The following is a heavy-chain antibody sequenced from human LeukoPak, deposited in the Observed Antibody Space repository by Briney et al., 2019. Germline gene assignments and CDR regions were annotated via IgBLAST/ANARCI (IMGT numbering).Heavy chain of an antibody. CDR1: GGSISSYY. J-gene: IGHJ4*02. CDR2: IYYSGNT. Sequence: SETLSLTCTVSGGSISSYYWSWIRQPPGKGLEWIGYIYYSGNTNYNPSLKSRVTISVDTSKNQFSLKLSSVTAADTAVYYCASLLYSSSWYSWYYFDYWGQGTLVTVSS. D-gene: IGHD6-13*01. CDR3: ASLLYSSSWYSWYYFDY. V-gene: IGHV4-59*08.